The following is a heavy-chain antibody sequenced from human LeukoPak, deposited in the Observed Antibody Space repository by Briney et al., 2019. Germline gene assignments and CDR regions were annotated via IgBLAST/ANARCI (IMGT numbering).Heavy chain of an antibody. V-gene: IGHV3-74*01. CDR2: INSDGSST. D-gene: IGHD3-10*01. CDR3: STGSGHAFDI. Sequence: GGSLRLSCAASGFTFSSYWMLWVPQVPGKGLVWVSRINSDGSSTSYADSVKGRFTVSRDNAKNTLYVQMNSLRAEDTAVYYCSTGSGHAFDIWGRGTMVTVSS. J-gene: IGHJ3*02. CDR1: GFTFSSYW.